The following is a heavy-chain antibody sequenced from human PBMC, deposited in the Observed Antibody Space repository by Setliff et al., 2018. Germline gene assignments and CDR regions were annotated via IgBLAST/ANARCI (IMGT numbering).Heavy chain of an antibody. V-gene: IGHV3-15*07. J-gene: IGHJ4*02. Sequence: GGSLRLSCAASASGFAFSSIWMNWVRQAPGKGLEWVGRVTAGGTTNYAAPVKGRFTISRDDSKNTLYLQMNSLRAEDTAVYFCGTRDCRTTGCYNGYIESWGQGTLVTVSS. CDR1: GFAFSSIW. CDR2: VTAGGTT. D-gene: IGHD2-2*02. CDR3: GTRDCRTTGCYNGYIES.